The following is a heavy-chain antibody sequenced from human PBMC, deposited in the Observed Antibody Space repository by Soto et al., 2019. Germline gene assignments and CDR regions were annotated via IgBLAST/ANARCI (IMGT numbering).Heavy chain of an antibody. CDR2: IWYDGSNK. D-gene: IGHD6-6*01. CDR3: AGSPPGVAGRYYFDY. Sequence: QVQLVESGGGVVQPGRSLRLSCATSGFAFSNYGMHWVRQAPGKGLEWVALIWYDGSNKYYADSVKGRFTISRDNSKNTLYLQVSSLSAEDTAVYYCAGSPPGVAGRYYFDYWGQGTLVTVSS. CDR1: GFAFSNYG. J-gene: IGHJ4*02. V-gene: IGHV3-33*01.